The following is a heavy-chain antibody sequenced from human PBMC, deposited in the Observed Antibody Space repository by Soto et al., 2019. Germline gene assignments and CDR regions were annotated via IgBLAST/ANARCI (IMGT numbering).Heavy chain of an antibody. CDR1: GGSISTYY. V-gene: IGHV4-59*01. D-gene: IGHD4-4*01. CDR3: ARGRDDYNGWYVDL. J-gene: IGHJ2*01. CDR2: LYYGEST. Sequence: NPSETLSLTCTVSGGSISTYYWNWIRQPPGKGLEWIGYLYYGESTNYNPSLESRVTISLDTSKNQISLKLSSVTAADTAVYYCARGRDDYNGWYVDLWGRGSLVTVSS.